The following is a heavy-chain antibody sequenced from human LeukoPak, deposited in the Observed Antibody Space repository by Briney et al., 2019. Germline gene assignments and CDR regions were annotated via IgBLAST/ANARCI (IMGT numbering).Heavy chain of an antibody. J-gene: IGHJ4*02. D-gene: IGHD3-10*01. CDR2: INHSGST. CDR1: GGSFSGYY. V-gene: IGHV4-34*01. Sequence: SETLSLTCAVYGGSFSGYYWSWIRQPPGKGLEWIGEINHSGSTNYNPSLKSRVTISVDTSKNQFSLKLSAVTAADTAVYYCARNRWGITMVRGVSLDYWGQGTLVTVSS. CDR3: ARNRWGITMVRGVSLDY.